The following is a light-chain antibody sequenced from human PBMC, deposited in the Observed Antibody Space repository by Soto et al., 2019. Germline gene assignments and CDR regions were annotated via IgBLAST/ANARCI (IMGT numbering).Light chain of an antibody. V-gene: IGKV1-27*01. CDR2: GAS. CDR1: QGIRNY. J-gene: IGKJ5*01. Sequence: DIQMTQSPTSLSASVGDRVTITCRASQGIRNYLAWYQQKPGKVPELLIYGASTLQSGVSSRFSGSGFGTDFTLTISSLHPEDVATYYCQFYNSAPITFGQGTRLEIK. CDR3: QFYNSAPIT.